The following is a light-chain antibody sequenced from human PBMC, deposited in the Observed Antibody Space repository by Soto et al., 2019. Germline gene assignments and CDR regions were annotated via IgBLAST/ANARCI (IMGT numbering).Light chain of an antibody. CDR1: QSISSW. V-gene: IGKV1-5*01. Sequence: DIQMTQSPSTLSASVGDRGTITCRASQSISSWLAWYQQKPGKAPKLLIYDASSLESGVPSRFSVSGSGTEFTLTICSLQPDDFATYYCQQYNSYPYTFGQGTKVDIK. CDR3: QQYNSYPYT. J-gene: IGKJ2*01. CDR2: DAS.